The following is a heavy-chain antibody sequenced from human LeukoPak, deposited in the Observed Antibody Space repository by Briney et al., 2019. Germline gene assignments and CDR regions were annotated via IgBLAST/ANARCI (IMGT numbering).Heavy chain of an antibody. CDR1: GFTFTTYA. J-gene: IGHJ4*02. CDR2: VSDSGGST. V-gene: IGHV3-23*01. CDR3: AKRTDYGSGSYVDY. Sequence: GGSLRLSCTASGFTFTTYAMSWVRQAPGKGLEWLSTVSDSGGSTYYADSVKGRFTISRDNSRNTLYLRMNSLRAEDTAVYYCAKRTDYGSGSYVDYWGQGTLVTVSS. D-gene: IGHD3-10*01.